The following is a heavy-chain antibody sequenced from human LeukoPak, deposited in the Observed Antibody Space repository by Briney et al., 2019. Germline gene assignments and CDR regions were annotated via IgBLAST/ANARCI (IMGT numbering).Heavy chain of an antibody. CDR2: INPNSGGT. CDR3: ARDPASLITEAYMDV. D-gene: IGHD5-24*01. CDR1: GYTFTGYY. V-gene: IGHV1-2*02. Sequence: ASVKVSCKASGYTFTGYYMHWVRQAPGQGLEWMGWINPNSGGTNYAQKFQGRVTMTRDTSISTAYMELSRLRSDDTAVYYCARDPASLITEAYMDVWGKGTTVTVSS. J-gene: IGHJ6*03.